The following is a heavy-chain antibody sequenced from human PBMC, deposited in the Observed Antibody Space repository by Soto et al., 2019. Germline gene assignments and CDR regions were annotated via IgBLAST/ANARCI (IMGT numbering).Heavy chain of an antibody. CDR3: ARRDVLLWFGEFDAFDI. Sequence: PSDTLSLTCAVYGGSFSGYYWSWIRQPPGKGLEWIGYIYYSGSTNYNPSLKSRVTISVDTSKNQFSLKLSSVTAADTAVYYCARRDVLLWFGEFDAFDIWGQGTMVTVSS. CDR1: GGSFSGYY. CDR2: IYYSGST. J-gene: IGHJ3*02. D-gene: IGHD3-10*01. V-gene: IGHV4-59*08.